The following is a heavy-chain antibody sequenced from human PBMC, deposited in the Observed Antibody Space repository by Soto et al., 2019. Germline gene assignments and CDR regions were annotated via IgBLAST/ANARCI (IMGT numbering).Heavy chain of an antibody. CDR2: IYYSGST. CDR3: ARVFSSQAGDAFAS. J-gene: IGHJ3*02. Sequence: QVQLQESGPGLVKPSQTLSLTCTVSGGSISSGGYYWSWTRQHPGKGLEWIGYIYYSGSTYYNPSLKSRVTISVDTSKNQFSLKLSSVTAADTAVYYCARVFSSQAGDAFASWGQGTMVTVSS. V-gene: IGHV4-31*03. CDR1: GGSISSGGYY. D-gene: IGHD6-19*01.